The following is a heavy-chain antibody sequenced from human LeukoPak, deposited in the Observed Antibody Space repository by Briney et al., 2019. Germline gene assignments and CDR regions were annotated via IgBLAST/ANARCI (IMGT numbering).Heavy chain of an antibody. CDR2: ISSSGSTI. Sequence: GGSLRLSCAASGFTFSSYEMNWVRQAPGKGLEWVSYISSSGSTIYYADSVKGRFTISRDNAKNSLYLQMNSLRADDTAVYYCASTHAHWRSFDYWGRGTLVTVSS. J-gene: IGHJ4*02. CDR3: ASTHAHWRSFDY. V-gene: IGHV3-48*03. CDR1: GFTFSSYE. D-gene: IGHD1-1*01.